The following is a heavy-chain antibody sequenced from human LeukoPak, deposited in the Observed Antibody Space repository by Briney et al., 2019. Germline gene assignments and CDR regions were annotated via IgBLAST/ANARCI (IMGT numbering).Heavy chain of an antibody. CDR3: ARDGDGYNLVY. D-gene: IGHD5-24*01. CDR2: ISSTGNPR. V-gene: IGHV3-48*01. CDR1: GFTFSSYS. Sequence: GGSLRLSCAASGFTFSSYSMNWVRQAPGKGLEWVSYISSTGNPRHYAESVEGRFTISRDNAKNSLYLQMNSLRAEDTAVYYCARDGDGYNLVYWGQGTLVTVSS. J-gene: IGHJ4*02.